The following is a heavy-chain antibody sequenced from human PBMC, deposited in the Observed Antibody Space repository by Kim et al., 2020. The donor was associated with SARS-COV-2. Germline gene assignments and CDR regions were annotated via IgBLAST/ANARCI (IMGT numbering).Heavy chain of an antibody. CDR3: AKSSSWSVDYYYYGMDV. J-gene: IGHJ6*02. Sequence: SWKGRFTISRDNSKKTLYLQMNSLGAEDTAVYYCAKSSSWSVDYYYYGMDVWGQGTTVTVSS. D-gene: IGHD6-13*01. V-gene: IGHV3-23*01.